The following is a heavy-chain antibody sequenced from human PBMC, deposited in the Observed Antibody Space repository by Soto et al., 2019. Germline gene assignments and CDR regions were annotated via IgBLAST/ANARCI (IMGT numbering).Heavy chain of an antibody. V-gene: IGHV4-30-2*01. CDR2: IYHSGST. CDR1: GGSISSGGYS. J-gene: IGHJ4*02. Sequence: QLQLQESGSGLVKPSQTLSLTCAVSGGSISSGGYSWSWIRQPPGKGLEWIGYIYHSGSTYYNPALQSRVTIAVDRSKNQFSLRLRSVPAADTAVYYCAGGIAARPLGYWGQGTLVTVSS. D-gene: IGHD6-6*01. CDR3: AGGIAARPLGY.